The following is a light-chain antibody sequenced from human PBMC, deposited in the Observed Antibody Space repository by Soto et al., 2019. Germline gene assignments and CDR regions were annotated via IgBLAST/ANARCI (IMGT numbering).Light chain of an antibody. CDR1: SSDIGGYNY. CDR2: EVT. V-gene: IGLV2-8*01. CDR3: SSYAGSYRV. J-gene: IGLJ1*01. Sequence: QSVLTQPASVSGSPGQSITISCTGTSSDIGGYNYVSWYQQHPGKAPKLIIYEVTNRPSGVPDRFSGSKSGNTASLTVSGLEAEDEGDYYCSSYAGSYRVFGTGTKLTVL.